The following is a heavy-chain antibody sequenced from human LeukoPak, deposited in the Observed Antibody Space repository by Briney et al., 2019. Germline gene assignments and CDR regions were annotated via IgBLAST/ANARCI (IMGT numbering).Heavy chain of an antibody. CDR1: GDSISSSSYY. V-gene: IGHV4-39*01. Sequence: SETLSLTCTVSGDSISSSSYYWGWIRQPPGKGLEWIGSIYYSGSTYYNPSLKSRVTISVDTSKNQFSLKLSSVTAADTAVYYCARRDCSSTSCPFDYWGQGTLVTVSS. J-gene: IGHJ4*02. CDR3: ARRDCSSTSCPFDY. CDR2: IYYSGST. D-gene: IGHD2-2*01.